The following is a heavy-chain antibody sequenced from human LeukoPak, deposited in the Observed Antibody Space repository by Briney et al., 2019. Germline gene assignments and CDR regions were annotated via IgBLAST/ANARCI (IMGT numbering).Heavy chain of an antibody. CDR1: GYSFSTYW. CDR3: ARRETYYDSSGSYYHFHY. V-gene: IGHV5-51*01. Sequence: KTGESLKISCKGSGYSFSTYWIGWVRQMPGKGLEWMGIIYPGDSDTRYSPSFQGQVTISADKSISTAYLQWSTLKASDTAMYYCARRETYYDSSGSYYHFHYWGQGTLVTVSS. D-gene: IGHD3-22*01. J-gene: IGHJ4*02. CDR2: IYPGDSDT.